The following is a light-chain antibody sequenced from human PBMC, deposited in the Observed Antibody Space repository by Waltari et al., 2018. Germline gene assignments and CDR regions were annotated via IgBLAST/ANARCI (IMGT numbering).Light chain of an antibody. CDR3: AAWDDSLRRVL. V-gene: IGLV1-47*01. CDR2: KTD. J-gene: IGLJ3*02. CDR1: NFNIRIYY. Sequence: QSVLTQPPSASGTPGQTATISCYGGNFNIRIYYVYWYLQSPATAPRLLIFKTDQRPSGVPDRFSASNSGTSASLVSSGLRCEYEGTDYCAAWDDSLRRVLFGGGTKLTVL.